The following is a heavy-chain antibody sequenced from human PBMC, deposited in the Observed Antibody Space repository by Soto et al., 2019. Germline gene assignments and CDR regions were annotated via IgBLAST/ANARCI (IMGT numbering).Heavy chain of an antibody. Sequence: GASVKVSCKASGGTFNSYGISWVRQAPGQGLDWMGVIIPLYGTVNYAQKFQGRVSITADKSTSTAYMDLNSLRSDDTAVYYCARVRVIRGVIPSPFGLWGPGPQVTVSS. CDR1: GGTFNSYG. V-gene: IGHV1-69*06. J-gene: IGHJ4*02. CDR3: ARVRVIRGVIPSPFGL. D-gene: IGHD3-10*01. CDR2: IIPLYGTV.